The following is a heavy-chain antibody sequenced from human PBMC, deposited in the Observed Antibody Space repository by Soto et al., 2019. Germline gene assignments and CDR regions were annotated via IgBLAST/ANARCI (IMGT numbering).Heavy chain of an antibody. V-gene: IGHV4-31*03. CDR1: GGSVSSDDYS. CDR2: IRDSGST. J-gene: IGHJ4*02. D-gene: IGHD2-8*01. Sequence: QVQLQESGPGLVKPSQTLSVTCTVSGGSVSSDDYSWSWIRQHPGKGLEWIGYIRDSGSTYYNPSLEGRVTISVDTSKNQFSLRLRSVTAADTAVYYCARAMANYFVYWGQGTLVTASS. CDR3: ARAMANYFVY.